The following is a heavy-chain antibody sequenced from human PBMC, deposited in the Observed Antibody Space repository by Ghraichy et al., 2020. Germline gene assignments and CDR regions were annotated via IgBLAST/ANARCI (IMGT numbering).Heavy chain of an antibody. CDR1: GFRVSTNY. V-gene: IGHV3-53*04. CDR2: ITSGGTP. J-gene: IGHJ4*02. CDR3: ARRGEISAFGD. Sequence: GGSLRLSCSVSGFRVSTNYMAWVRQAPGKGLEWVSAITSGGTPYYADSVKGRFTISKHNSENTLDLQINSLRTEDTAFYFCARRGEISAFGDWGQGALVSVSS. D-gene: IGHD3-16*01.